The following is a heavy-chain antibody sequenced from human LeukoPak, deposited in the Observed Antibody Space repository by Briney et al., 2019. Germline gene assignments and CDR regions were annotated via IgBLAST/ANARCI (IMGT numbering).Heavy chain of an antibody. CDR3: AREWGSIDY. Sequence: PSETLSLTCTVSGGSISTYYWSWIRQPAGKGLEWIGRIYSGGSPNYNSSLKSRVSMSEDTSKNQFSLKLSSVTAADTAVYYCAREWGSIDYWGQGTLVTVSS. V-gene: IGHV4-4*07. J-gene: IGHJ4*02. CDR2: IYSGGSP. D-gene: IGHD3-16*01. CDR1: GGSISTYY.